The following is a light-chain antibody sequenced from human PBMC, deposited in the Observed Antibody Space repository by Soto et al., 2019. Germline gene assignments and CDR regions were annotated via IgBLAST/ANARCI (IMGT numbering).Light chain of an antibody. CDR3: QQYDYWPRT. V-gene: IGKV3-15*01. CDR2: GVS. Sequence: EIVLTQSPATLSVSPGERATLSCRASQSVSSNLAWYQQNPGQAPRLLLFGVSNRATGIPARFSGSGSGTEFSLTISSLQSEDFAVYYCQQYDYWPRTFGQGTKVDI. J-gene: IGKJ1*01. CDR1: QSVSSN.